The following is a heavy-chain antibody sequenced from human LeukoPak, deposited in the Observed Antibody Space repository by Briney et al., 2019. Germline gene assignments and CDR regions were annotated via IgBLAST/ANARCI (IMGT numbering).Heavy chain of an antibody. J-gene: IGHJ6*03. V-gene: IGHV1-18*01. CDR2: ISGYNGNT. D-gene: IGHD6-13*01. Sequence: ASVKVSCKASGYTFTTYNINWVRQAPGQGLEWMGWISGYNGNTNYAQKLQGRVTMTTDTSTSTAYMELRSLRSDDTAVYYCARDLKTAAGTGYYYYYYMDVWGKGTTVTISS. CDR3: ARDLKTAAGTGYYYYYYMDV. CDR1: GYTFTTYN.